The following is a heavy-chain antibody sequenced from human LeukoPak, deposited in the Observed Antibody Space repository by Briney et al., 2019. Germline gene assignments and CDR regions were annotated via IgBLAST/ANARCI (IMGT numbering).Heavy chain of an antibody. CDR2: IGYDGSNK. CDR1: GFTFSSYG. Sequence: GGSLRLSCAASGFTFSSYGMHWVRQAPGQGLGWVAFIGYDGSNKYYTDSVKGRFTISRDNSKNTLYLHLSRLIAADTTLYYCAADRRASIFDYWGQGTLVTVSS. V-gene: IGHV3-30*02. J-gene: IGHJ4*02. CDR3: AADRRASIFDY. D-gene: IGHD3-22*01.